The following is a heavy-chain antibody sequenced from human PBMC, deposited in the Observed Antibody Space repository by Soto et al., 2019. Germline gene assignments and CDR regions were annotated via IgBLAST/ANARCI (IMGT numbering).Heavy chain of an antibody. D-gene: IGHD3-10*01. J-gene: IGHJ6*02. V-gene: IGHV4-34*01. CDR3: ARGVYYGSGTNRLTYYYYYGMDV. CDR1: GGSFSGYY. Sequence: SETLSLTCAVYGGSFSGYYWSWIRQPPGKGLEWIGEINHSGSTYYNPSLKSRVTISVDTSKNQFSLKLSSVTAADTAVYYCARGVYYGSGTNRLTYYYYYGMDVWGQGTTVTVSS. CDR2: INHSGST.